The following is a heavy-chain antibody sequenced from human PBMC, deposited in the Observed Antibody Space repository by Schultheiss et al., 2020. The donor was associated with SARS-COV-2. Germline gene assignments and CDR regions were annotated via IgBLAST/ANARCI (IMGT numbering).Heavy chain of an antibody. D-gene: IGHD2-15*01. Sequence: SETLSLTCAVYGGSFSGYYWSWIRQPPGKGLEWIGEINHSGSTNYNPSLKSRVTISVDTSKNQFSLNLSSVTAADTAVYYCARWGRGRYCSGGSCKYFDYWGQGTLVTVSS. CDR1: GGSFSGYY. V-gene: IGHV4-34*01. CDR3: ARWGRGRYCSGGSCKYFDY. CDR2: INHSGST. J-gene: IGHJ4*02.